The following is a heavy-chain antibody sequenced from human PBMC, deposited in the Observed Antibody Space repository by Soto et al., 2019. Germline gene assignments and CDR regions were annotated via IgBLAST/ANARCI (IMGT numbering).Heavy chain of an antibody. D-gene: IGHD3-22*01. V-gene: IGHV1-46*01. CDR3: ATWASGYAFDS. J-gene: IGHJ4*02. CDR2: INPSDGST. Sequence: ASVKVSCKAAGYTFSSSDMHWVRQAPGQGLEWMGMINPSDGSTTYAQKFQGRVTMTRDTSTSTVYMGLSSLRSEDTAVYYCATWASGYAFDSWGQGTLVTAPQ. CDR1: GYTFSSSD.